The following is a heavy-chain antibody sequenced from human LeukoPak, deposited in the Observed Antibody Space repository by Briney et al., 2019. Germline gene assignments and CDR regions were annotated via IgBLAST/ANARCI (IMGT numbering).Heavy chain of an antibody. J-gene: IGHJ4*02. CDR3: ATYDFWSGYYPFDY. CDR2: IKQDGSEK. Sequence: GGSLRLSCAASGFTFSSYWMSWVRQAPGKGLEWVANIKQDGSEKYYVDSVKGRFTISRDNAKNSLYLQMNSLRAEDTAVYYCATYDFWSGYYPFDYWGQGTLVTVSS. CDR1: GFTFSSYW. D-gene: IGHD3-3*01. V-gene: IGHV3-7*01.